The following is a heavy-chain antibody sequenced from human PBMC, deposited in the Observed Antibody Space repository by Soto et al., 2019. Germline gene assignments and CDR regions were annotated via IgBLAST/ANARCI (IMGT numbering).Heavy chain of an antibody. V-gene: IGHV3-33*05. J-gene: IGHJ4*02. CDR3: ARWGTTGGLDV. CDR1: GFTFRSYV. Sequence: QVQLVESGGGVVQPGTSLRLSCVGSGFTFRSYVIHWVRQAPGKGLEWVALTSYDGSNNFYGDSVKGRFTISRHNSRNTVELQMDSLRFEATALYYCARWGTTGGLDVWGQGTLVSVSS. CDR2: TSYDGSNN. D-gene: IGHD3-16*01.